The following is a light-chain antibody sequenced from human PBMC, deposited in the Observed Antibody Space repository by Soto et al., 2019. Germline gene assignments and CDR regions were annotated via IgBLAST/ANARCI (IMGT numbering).Light chain of an antibody. V-gene: IGKV3-20*01. CDR1: QSVSSIY. CDR2: GAS. CDR3: QQYGTSRWT. J-gene: IGKJ1*01. Sequence: EIVLTQSPGTLSLSPGERATLSCRASQSVSSIYLAWYQQKPGQAPRLLIYGASSRATGIPDRFSGSGSGTDFTLTISRLEPEDFAVYYCQQYGTSRWTFGQGPRVDTK.